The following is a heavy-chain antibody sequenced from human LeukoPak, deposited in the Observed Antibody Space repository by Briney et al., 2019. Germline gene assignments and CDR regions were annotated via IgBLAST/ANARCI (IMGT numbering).Heavy chain of an antibody. CDR1: GDSISSSY. V-gene: IGHV4-39*01. CDR3: VRRTSGSYSDY. Sequence: SETLSLTCTVSGDSISSSYWGWIRQPPVKGLEWIGTINHSGTTYHNPSLKSRLTLFVDTSKNQFSLKLSSVTDADTAVYYCVRRTSGSYSDYWGQGTLVTVSS. J-gene: IGHJ4*02. D-gene: IGHD3-10*01. CDR2: INHSGTT.